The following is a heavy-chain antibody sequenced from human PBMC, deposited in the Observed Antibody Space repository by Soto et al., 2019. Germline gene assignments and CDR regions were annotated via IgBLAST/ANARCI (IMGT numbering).Heavy chain of an antibody. V-gene: IGHV3-74*01. CDR1: GFTFSTYW. Sequence: EVQLVESGGGLVQPGGSLRLSCAASGFTFSTYWMHCVRQAPGTGLEWVSRIKGDGSSTSYADSVKGRFTISRDNAKNTLYLQMNSLGAEDTAVYWCARGIRNYYGVDVWGQGTTVTVSS. J-gene: IGHJ6*02. CDR2: IKGDGSST. CDR3: ARGIRNYYGVDV.